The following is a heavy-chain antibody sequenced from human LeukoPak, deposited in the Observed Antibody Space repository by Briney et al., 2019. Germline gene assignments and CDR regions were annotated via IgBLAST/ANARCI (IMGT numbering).Heavy chain of an antibody. J-gene: IGHJ4*02. D-gene: IGHD1-26*01. CDR3: ASLVGATPIDY. CDR1: GFTFSSYW. CDR2: IKEDGSEK. Sequence: GGSLRLSCAASGFTFSSYWMSWVRQAPGKGLEWVANIKEDGSEKHYVDSVKGRFTISRDNAKKSVYLQMNSLRAEDTAVYYCASLVGATPIDYWGQGTLVTVSS. V-gene: IGHV3-7*01.